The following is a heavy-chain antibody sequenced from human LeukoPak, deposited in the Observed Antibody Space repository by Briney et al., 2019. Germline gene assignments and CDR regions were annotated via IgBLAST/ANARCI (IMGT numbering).Heavy chain of an antibody. CDR3: AKGMGDGTGYYTFDY. V-gene: IGHV3-23*01. Sequence: GGSLRLSCEASGFTFSTYAMSWVRQAPGKGLEWVSTVSGSGGSSGYADSVKGRFTISRDNSENTLYLQMNRLRAEDTAVYYCAKGMGDGTGYYTFDYWGQGTLVTVSS. CDR1: GFTFSTYA. D-gene: IGHD3-22*01. J-gene: IGHJ4*02. CDR2: VSGSGGSS.